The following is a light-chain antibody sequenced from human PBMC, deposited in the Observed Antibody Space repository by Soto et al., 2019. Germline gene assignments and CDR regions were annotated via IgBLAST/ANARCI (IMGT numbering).Light chain of an antibody. J-gene: IGKJ1*01. V-gene: IGKV1-5*01. CDR1: QNIGPL. Sequence: DIQLTQSPSTLYSSLGDRVNITCRASQNIGPLLAWYQHKPGKAPSLLICDASSLEGWAPSRFVVSGSGTEFTLTISSMKPDDFATDYCQQYNSYLTFCQGTKVDIK. CDR2: DAS. CDR3: QQYNSYLT.